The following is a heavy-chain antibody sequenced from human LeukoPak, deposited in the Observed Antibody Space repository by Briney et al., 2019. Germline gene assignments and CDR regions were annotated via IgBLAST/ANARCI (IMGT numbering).Heavy chain of an antibody. Sequence: SETLSLTCTVSGGSIGSSSYNWGWIRQPPGKGLEWIGSFYAGGRTYNNPSLKGRVTISVDTSKNQFSLKLSSVTAADTAVYYCARDTDSSGYYQDYWGQGTLVTVSS. CDR1: GGSIGSSSYN. CDR2: FYAGGRT. V-gene: IGHV4-39*07. D-gene: IGHD3-22*01. J-gene: IGHJ4*02. CDR3: ARDTDSSGYYQDY.